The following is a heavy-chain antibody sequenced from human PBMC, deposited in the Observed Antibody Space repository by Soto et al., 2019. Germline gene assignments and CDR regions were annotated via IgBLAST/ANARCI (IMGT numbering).Heavy chain of an antibody. CDR2: IYPGDSDT. V-gene: IGHV5-51*01. D-gene: IGHD3-22*01. J-gene: IGHJ3*02. Sequence: LGESLKISCKGSGYSFTSYWIGWVRQMPGKGLEWMGIIYPGDSDTRYSPSFQGQVTISADKSISTAYLQWSSLKASDTAMYYCARPPSYYYDSSGYYFDIWGQGTMVTVSS. CDR1: GYSFTSYW. CDR3: ARPPSYYYDSSGYYFDI.